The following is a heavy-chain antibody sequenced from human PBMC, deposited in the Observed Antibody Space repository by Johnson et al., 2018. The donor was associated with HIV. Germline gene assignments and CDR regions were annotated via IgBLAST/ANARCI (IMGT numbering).Heavy chain of an antibody. CDR1: GFTFSSYA. CDR3: ARVRTGDSSGYHDAFDI. Sequence: VQLVESGGGVVQPGRSLRLSCAASGFTFSSYAMHWVRQAPGKGLEWVAVISYDGGNKYYADSVKGRFTISRDNARNSMYLQMNSLRVEDTALYYCARVRTGDSSGYHDAFDIWGQGTMVTVSS. CDR2: ISYDGGNK. D-gene: IGHD3-22*01. J-gene: IGHJ3*02. V-gene: IGHV3-30-3*01.